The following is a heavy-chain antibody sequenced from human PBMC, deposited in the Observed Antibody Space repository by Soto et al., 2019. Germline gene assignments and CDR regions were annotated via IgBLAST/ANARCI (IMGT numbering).Heavy chain of an antibody. Sequence: QVQLVQSGAEVKKPGASVKVSCKASGYTFTSYGISWVRQAPGHGLAWIGWISAYNGNTNYAQKLQGRVTMTADTTTSTANMELRSLRSDDTAVYYCARAGYCSSTSGPTGYYNGMDVWGQGTTVTVSS. CDR1: GYTFTSYG. V-gene: IGHV1-18*01. D-gene: IGHD2-2*01. CDR2: ISAYNGNT. J-gene: IGHJ6*02. CDR3: ARAGYCSSTSGPTGYYNGMDV.